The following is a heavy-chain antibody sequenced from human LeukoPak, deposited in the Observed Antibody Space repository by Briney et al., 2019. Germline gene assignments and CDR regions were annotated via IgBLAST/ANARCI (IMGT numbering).Heavy chain of an antibody. D-gene: IGHD3-9*01. Sequence: GASVKVSCKASGGTFSSYPFTWVRQAPGQGLEWMGEITPIFGAANYAQTFQGRVTITADESTSTVFMELSSLRSEDTAVYYCAKNYDFLTGYANWGQGTLVTVSS. CDR1: GGTFSSYP. CDR3: AKNYDFLTGYAN. J-gene: IGHJ4*02. V-gene: IGHV1-69*13. CDR2: ITPIFGAA.